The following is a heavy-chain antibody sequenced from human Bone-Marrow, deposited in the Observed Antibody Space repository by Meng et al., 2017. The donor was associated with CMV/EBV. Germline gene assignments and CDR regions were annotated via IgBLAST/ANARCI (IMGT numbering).Heavy chain of an antibody. D-gene: IGHD6-6*01. CDR3: ARGYSSSDY. Sequence: SLCLSWAASGFTVSSNYMSWVRQAPGKGLEWVSVIYSGGSTYYADSVKGRFTISRDNSKNTLYLQMNSLRAEDTAVYYCARGYSSSDYWGQGTLVTVSS. J-gene: IGHJ4*02. CDR2: IYSGGST. V-gene: IGHV3-53*01. CDR1: GFTVSSNY.